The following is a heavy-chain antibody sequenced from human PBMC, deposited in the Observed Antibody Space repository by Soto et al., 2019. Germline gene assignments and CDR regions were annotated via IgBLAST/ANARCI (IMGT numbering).Heavy chain of an antibody. CDR3: ARLRVSGSYWKYYYYGMDV. J-gene: IGHJ6*02. V-gene: IGHV5-51*01. CDR1: GYSFTSYW. CDR2: IYPGDSDT. Sequence: GESLKISCKGSGYSFTSYWIGWVRQMPGKGLEWMGIIYPGDSDTRYSPSFQGQVTISADKSISTAYLQWSSLKASDTAMYYWARLRVSGSYWKYYYYGMDVWGQGTTVTVSS. D-gene: IGHD3-10*01.